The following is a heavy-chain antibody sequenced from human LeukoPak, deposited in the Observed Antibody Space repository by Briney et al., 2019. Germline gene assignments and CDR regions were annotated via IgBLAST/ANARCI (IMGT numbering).Heavy chain of an antibody. J-gene: IGHJ4*02. CDR3: ASRRWYYYDSSGSYFDY. CDR2: IYYSGST. D-gene: IGHD3-22*01. CDR1: GGSISSGGYY. V-gene: IGHV4-31*03. Sequence: PSETLSLTCTVSGGSISSGGYYWSWIRQHPGKGLEWIGYIYYSGSTYYNPSLKSRATISVDTSKNQFSLKLSSVTAADTAVYYRASRRWYYYDSSGSYFDYWGQGTLVTVSS.